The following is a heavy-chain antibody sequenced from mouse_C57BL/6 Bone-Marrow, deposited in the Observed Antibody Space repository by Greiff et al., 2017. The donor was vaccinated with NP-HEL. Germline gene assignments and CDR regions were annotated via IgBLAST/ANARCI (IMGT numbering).Heavy chain of an antibody. V-gene: IGHV1-64*01. CDR2: IHPNSGST. CDR1: GYTFTSYW. J-gene: IGHJ1*03. Sequence: QVQLQQPGAELVKPGASVKLSCKASGYTFTSYWMHWVQQRPGQGLEWIGMIHPNSGSTNYNEKFKSKATLTVDKSSSTAYMQLSSLTSEDSAVYYCARWGYYYGSSYSWYFDVWGTGTTVTVSS. CDR3: ARWGYYYGSSYSWYFDV. D-gene: IGHD1-1*01.